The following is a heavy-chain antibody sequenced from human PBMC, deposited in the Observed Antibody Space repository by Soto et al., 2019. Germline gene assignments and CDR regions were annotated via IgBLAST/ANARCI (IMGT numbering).Heavy chain of an antibody. CDR1: GYTFTGHI. Sequence: ASVKVSCKTSGYTFTGHIIHWLRQAPGQGLEWLGWINHKSGDKLYAQKFTGRVTMSRDTSISTVYIHLTRLTSDDTAVYYCARDLFPAEKNWNDPYNYFDPRGQGTFVTVSS. CDR2: INHKSGDK. V-gene: IGHV1-2*02. D-gene: IGHD1-1*01. J-gene: IGHJ5*02. CDR3: ARDLFPAEKNWNDPYNYFDP.